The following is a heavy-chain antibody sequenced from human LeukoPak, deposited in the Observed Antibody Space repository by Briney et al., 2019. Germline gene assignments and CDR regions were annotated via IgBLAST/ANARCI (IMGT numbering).Heavy chain of an antibody. CDR3: ASGGMMTLDWFWFQYYFDY. D-gene: IGHD3/OR15-3a*01. CDR1: GGTFSSYA. J-gene: IGHJ4*02. CDR2: ITPIFGTA. Sequence: SVKVSCKASGGTFSSYAISWVRQAPGQGLEWMGGITPIFGTANYAQKFQGRVTITADESTSTAYMELSSLRSEDTAVYYCASGGMMTLDWFWFQYYFDYWGQGTLVTVSS. V-gene: IGHV1-69*13.